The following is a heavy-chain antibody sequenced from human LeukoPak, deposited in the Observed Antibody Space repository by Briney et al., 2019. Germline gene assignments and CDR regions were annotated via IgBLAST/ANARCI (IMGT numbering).Heavy chain of an antibody. CDR2: ISAYNGDT. CDR1: GYTFTSYG. J-gene: IGHJ6*02. D-gene: IGHD5-24*01. Sequence: EASVKVSCKASGYTFTSYGISWVRQAPGQGLEWMGWISAYNGDTNYAQKFQGRATMTTDTSTSTAYMELRSLSSDDTAVYYCAKWLLFNRYYYGIDVWGRGTTVTVSS. V-gene: IGHV1-18*01. CDR3: AKWLLFNRYYYGIDV.